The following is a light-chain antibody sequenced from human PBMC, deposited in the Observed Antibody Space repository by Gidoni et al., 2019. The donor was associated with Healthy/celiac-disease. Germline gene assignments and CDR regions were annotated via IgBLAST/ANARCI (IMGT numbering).Light chain of an antibody. CDR1: QSVSSN. CDR3: QQYNNWPSWT. CDR2: GAS. Sequence: EIVMTQSPATLSVSPGERATLSCRASQSVSSNLAWYQQQPGQAPRLLIYGASTRATGIPASFSGSGSGTEFTLTISSLQSEDFAVYYCQQYNNWPSWTFGQGTKVEIK. J-gene: IGKJ1*01. V-gene: IGKV3-15*01.